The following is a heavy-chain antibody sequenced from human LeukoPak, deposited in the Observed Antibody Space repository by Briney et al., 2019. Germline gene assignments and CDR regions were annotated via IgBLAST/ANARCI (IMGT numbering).Heavy chain of an antibody. V-gene: IGHV1-24*01. D-gene: IGHD1-26*01. CDR1: GYALSESS. J-gene: IGHJ6*02. CDR3: AADYGIVGATRSEIGYYYGMDV. Sequence: RASVKVSCKVSGYALSESSIHWVRQTPGEGFEWMGGFDPEYVETTYAQKFRGRVTMTEDTSTDTAYMELINLRSDDTAVYYCAADYGIVGATRSEIGYYYGMDVWGQGTTVTVSS. CDR2: FDPEYVET.